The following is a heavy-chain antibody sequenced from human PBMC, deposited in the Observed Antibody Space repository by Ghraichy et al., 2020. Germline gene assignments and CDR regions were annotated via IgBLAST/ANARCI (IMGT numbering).Heavy chain of an antibody. CDR3: ARVPRNLYAFDI. V-gene: IGHV4-31*03. CDR1: GGSIRDGDFY. CDR2: IYYSGST. D-gene: IGHD1-14*01. J-gene: IGHJ3*02. Sequence: SETLSLTCSVSGGSIRDGDFYWNWVRQLPGKGLEWIGFIYYSGSTFYNPTPKSRVTISMDTSRNQFSLSLSSVTAADTAVYFCARVPRNLYAFDIWGQGTLGTVSS.